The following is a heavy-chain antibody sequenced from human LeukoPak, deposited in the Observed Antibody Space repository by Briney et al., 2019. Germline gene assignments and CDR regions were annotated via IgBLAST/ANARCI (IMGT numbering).Heavy chain of an antibody. J-gene: IGHJ4*02. V-gene: IGHV4-39*01. CDR1: GGSISSSSYY. CDR3: ARQYYCSSTSCYLDY. Sequence: SETLSLTCTVSGGSISSSSYYWGWIRQPPGKGLEWIGSIYYSGSTYYNPSLKSRVTISVDTSKNQFSLKLSSVTAADTAVYYCARQYYCSSTSCYLDYWGQGTLVTVSS. D-gene: IGHD2-2*01. CDR2: IYYSGST.